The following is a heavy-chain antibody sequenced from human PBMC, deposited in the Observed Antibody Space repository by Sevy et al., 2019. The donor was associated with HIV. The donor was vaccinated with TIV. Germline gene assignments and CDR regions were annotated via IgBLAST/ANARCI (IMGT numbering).Heavy chain of an antibody. V-gene: IGHV3-48*01. CDR3: ASPLPFYYGSGSEEFDY. D-gene: IGHD3-10*01. J-gene: IGHJ4*02. CDR2: ISSSSSTI. CDR1: GLTFSTYS. Sequence: GESLKISCAASGLTFSTYSMNWVRQAPGKGLEWVSYISSSSSTIYYADSVKGRFTISRDNAKNSLYLQMNCLRAEDTAVYYCASPLPFYYGSGSEEFDYWGRGTLVTVSS.